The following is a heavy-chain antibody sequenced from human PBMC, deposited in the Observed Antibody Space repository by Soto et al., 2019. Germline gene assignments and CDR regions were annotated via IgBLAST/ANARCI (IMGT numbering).Heavy chain of an antibody. CDR3: AGQSAAAPYYYYYYMDV. CDR1: GGTFSSYA. J-gene: IGHJ6*03. V-gene: IGHV1-69*13. D-gene: IGHD6-25*01. Sequence: SVKVSCKASGGTFSSYAISWVRQAPGQGLEWMGGIIPIFGTTNYVQKFQGRVTITADESTSTAYMELSSLRSDDTAVYYCAGQSAAAPYYYYYYMDVWGKGTTVTVSS. CDR2: IIPIFGTT.